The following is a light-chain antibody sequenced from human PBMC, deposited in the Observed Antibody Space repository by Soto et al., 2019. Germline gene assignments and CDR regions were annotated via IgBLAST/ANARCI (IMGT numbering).Light chain of an antibody. J-gene: IGKJ3*01. CDR1: QSINNRY. CDR3: QQFGSSPGFT. Sequence: EIVLTQSPGTLSLSPGERATLSCRASQSINNRYLAWYQQKPGQAPRLLIYGASSRATGIPDRFIGSGSGTDFTLTISRLEPEDFAVYYCQQFGSSPGFTFGPGTKVDNK. CDR2: GAS. V-gene: IGKV3-20*01.